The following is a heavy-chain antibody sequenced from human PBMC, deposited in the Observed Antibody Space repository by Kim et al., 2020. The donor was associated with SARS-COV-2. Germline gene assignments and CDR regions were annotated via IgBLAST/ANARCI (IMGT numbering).Heavy chain of an antibody. J-gene: IGHJ4*02. V-gene: IGHV1-46*02. Sequence: ASVKVSCKASGYTFKTYYVLWVRQAPGQGLEWMGIINPTGASTSNVQKFQGRVTMTPDTSTSTAYMELTSLRSEDTAIYYCAKPQYSSSSSPLHYWGQGTLVTVSS. CDR2: INPTGAST. CDR1: GYTFKTYY. D-gene: IGHD6-6*01. CDR3: AKPQYSSSSSPLHY.